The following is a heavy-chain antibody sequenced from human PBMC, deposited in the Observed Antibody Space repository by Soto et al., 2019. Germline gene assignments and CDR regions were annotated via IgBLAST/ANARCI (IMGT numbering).Heavy chain of an antibody. D-gene: IGHD3-3*01. J-gene: IGHJ6*02. V-gene: IGHV4-34*01. Sequence: PSATLSLTCAVYGGSFSGYYWSWIRQPPGKGLEWIGEINHSGSTNYNPSLKSRVTISVDTSKNQFSLKLSSVTAADTAVYYCARGNGVTPYYYYGMDVWGQGTTVTVSS. CDR3: ARGNGVTPYYYYGMDV. CDR2: INHSGST. CDR1: GGSFSGYY.